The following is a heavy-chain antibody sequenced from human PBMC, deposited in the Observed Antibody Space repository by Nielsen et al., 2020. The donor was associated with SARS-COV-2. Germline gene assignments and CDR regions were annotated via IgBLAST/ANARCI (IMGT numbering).Heavy chain of an antibody. V-gene: IGHV4-59*01. CDR2: IYYSGST. CDR3: ARVQSGSYLGLGS. J-gene: IGHJ5*02. Sequence: SETLSLTCTVSGGSISSYYWSWIRQHPGKGLEWIGYIYYSGSTYYNPSLKSRVTISVDTSKNQFSLKLSSVTAADTAVYYCARVQSGSYLGLGSWGQGTLVTVSS. D-gene: IGHD1-26*01. CDR1: GGSISSYY.